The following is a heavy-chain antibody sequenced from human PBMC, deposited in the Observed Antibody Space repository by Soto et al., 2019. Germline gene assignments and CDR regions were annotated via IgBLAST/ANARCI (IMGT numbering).Heavy chain of an antibody. V-gene: IGHV4-4*02. Sequence: SETLSLTCAVSSGSISSSNWWSWVRQPPGKGLEWIGEIYHSGSTNYNPSLKSRVTISVDKSKNQFSLKLSSVTAADTAVYYCARDAGYIVATPYYFDYWGQGTLVTVSS. CDR2: IYHSGST. J-gene: IGHJ4*02. CDR1: SGSISSSNW. CDR3: ARDAGYIVATPYYFDY. D-gene: IGHD5-12*01.